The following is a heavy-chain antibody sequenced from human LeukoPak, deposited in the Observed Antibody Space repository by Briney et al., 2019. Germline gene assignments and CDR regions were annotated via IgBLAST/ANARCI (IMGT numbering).Heavy chain of an antibody. CDR2: ISAYNGNT. J-gene: IGHJ4*02. D-gene: IGHD6-13*01. Sequence: ASVKVSCKASGYTFTGYYMNWVRQAPGQGLEWMGWISAYNGNTNYAQKFRGRVTITADKSTTTAYMELSSLRSEDTAVYFCARAFESSNPFVSDFDYWGQGSLVTVSS. CDR1: GYTFTGYY. CDR3: ARAFESSNPFVSDFDY. V-gene: IGHV1-18*04.